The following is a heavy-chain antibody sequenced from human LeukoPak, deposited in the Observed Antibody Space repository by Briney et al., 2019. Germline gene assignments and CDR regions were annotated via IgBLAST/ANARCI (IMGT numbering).Heavy chain of an antibody. CDR1: GGSISSYY. CDR3: ARAPHIVVVPAATPFDY. CDR2: IYYSGST. J-gene: IGHJ4*02. D-gene: IGHD2-2*01. Sequence: SETLSLTCTVSGGSISSYYWSWIRQPPGKGLEWIGSIYYSGSTYYNPSLKSRVTISVDTSKNQFSLKLSSVTAADTAVYYCARAPHIVVVPAATPFDYWGQGTLVTVSS. V-gene: IGHV4-59*12.